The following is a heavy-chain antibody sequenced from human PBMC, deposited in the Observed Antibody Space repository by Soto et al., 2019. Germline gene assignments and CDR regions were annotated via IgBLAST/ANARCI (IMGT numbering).Heavy chain of an antibody. D-gene: IGHD6-19*01. J-gene: IGHJ4*02. CDR3: AKGGRQWLVTYDFKY. Sequence: VQLVESGGGVVQPGRSLRLSCAASGFTFSDYAMHWVRQAPGKGLEWVAVVSHDGRNTHYADSVKGRVTISRDSSKNTVYLEMTSLRAEYTAVYYCAKGGRQWLVTYDFKYWGQGALVTVSS. V-gene: IGHV3-30*18. CDR2: VSHDGRNT. CDR1: GFTFSDYA.